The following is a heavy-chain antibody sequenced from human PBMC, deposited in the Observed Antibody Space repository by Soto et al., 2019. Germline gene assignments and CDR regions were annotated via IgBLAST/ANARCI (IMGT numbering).Heavy chain of an antibody. Sequence: PSETLSLTCGVSGGSLSGATYSWNWIRQPPGKGLEWIGYIFPSGTTYYNPSLKSRVTISIDVSKNQFSLSLRSLTAADTAVYYCAISREFDYWSQGTVVTVSS. CDR3: AISREFDY. CDR1: GGSLSGATYS. J-gene: IGHJ4*02. CDR2: IFPSGTT. V-gene: IGHV4-30-2*01.